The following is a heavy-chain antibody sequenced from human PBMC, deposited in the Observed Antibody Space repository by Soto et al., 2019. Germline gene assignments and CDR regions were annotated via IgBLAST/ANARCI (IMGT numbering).Heavy chain of an antibody. J-gene: IGHJ5*02. Sequence: PSETLSLTCTVSGGSISSGDYYWSWIRQPPGKGLEWIGYIYYSGSTYYNPSLKSRVTISVDTSKNQFSLKLSSVTAADTAVYYCARDNARVVRGSDHNWFDPWGQGTLVTVSS. V-gene: IGHV4-30-4*01. CDR2: IYYSGST. D-gene: IGHD3-10*01. CDR1: GGSISSGDYY. CDR3: ARDNARVVRGSDHNWFDP.